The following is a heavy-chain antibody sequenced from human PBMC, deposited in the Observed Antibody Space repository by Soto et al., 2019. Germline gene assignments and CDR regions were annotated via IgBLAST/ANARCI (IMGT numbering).Heavy chain of an antibody. CDR3: ARDSRIAGAVRGYYYYGMDV. D-gene: IGHD6-19*01. Sequence: QVQLQESGPGLVKPSQTLSLTCTVSGGSISRCGYYWSWIRQHPGKGLALIGYIYYSGSTYYNPSLTSRVTISVDTSKNHFSLTLSSVTAADTAVYYCARDSRIAGAVRGYYYYGMDVWGQGTTVTVSS. V-gene: IGHV4-31*03. CDR2: IYYSGST. J-gene: IGHJ6*02. CDR1: GGSISRCGYY.